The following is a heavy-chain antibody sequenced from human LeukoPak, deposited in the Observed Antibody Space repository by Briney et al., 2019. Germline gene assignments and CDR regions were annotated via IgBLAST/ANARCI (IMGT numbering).Heavy chain of an antibody. CDR2: IRQDGGAK. D-gene: IGHD5-18*01. V-gene: IGHV3-7*03. CDR1: GFTFNDFW. CDR3: ATPGMDTAPWYFDY. J-gene: IGHJ4*02. Sequence: GGSLRLSCAASGFTFNDFWMSWVRQAPGEGLEWVANIRQDGGAKNYVDSVKGRFTISRDNAKNTLYLQMNSLRAEDTAVYYCATPGMDTAPWYFDYWGQGTLVTVSS.